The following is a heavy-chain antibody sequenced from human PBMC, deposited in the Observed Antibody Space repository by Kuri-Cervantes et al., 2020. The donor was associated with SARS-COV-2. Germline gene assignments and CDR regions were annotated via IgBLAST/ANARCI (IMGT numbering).Heavy chain of an antibody. CDR2: MNPNSGNT. CDR1: GYTFTGYY. Sequence: ASVKVSCKASGYTFTGYYMHWVRQATGQGLEWMGWMNPNSGNTGYPQKFQGRVTMTRNTSINTAYMELSSLRSEDTAVYYCARGITMVRGVIRFDYYLYYMDVWGKGTTVTVSS. J-gene: IGHJ6*03. CDR3: ARGITMVRGVIRFDYYLYYMDV. V-gene: IGHV1-8*02. D-gene: IGHD3-10*01.